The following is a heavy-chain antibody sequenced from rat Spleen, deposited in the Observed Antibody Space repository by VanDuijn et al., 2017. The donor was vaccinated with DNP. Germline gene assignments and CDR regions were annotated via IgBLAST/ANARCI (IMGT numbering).Heavy chain of an antibody. Sequence: EVQLVESGGGLVQPGRSLKLSCAASGFTFSDYAMAWVRQAPKKGLEWIATISYDGSRTYFRDSVKGRFTISRDNARSTLYLQMDSLTSEDTATYYCARRDSSTDYNYFDYWGQGVMVTVSS. CDR2: ISYDGSRT. D-gene: IGHD1-6*01. CDR3: ARRDSSTDYNYFDY. J-gene: IGHJ2*01. V-gene: IGHV5-17*01. CDR1: GFTFSDYA.